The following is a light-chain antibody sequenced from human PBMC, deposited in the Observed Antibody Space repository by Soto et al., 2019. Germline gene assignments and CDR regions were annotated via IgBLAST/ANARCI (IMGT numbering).Light chain of an antibody. Sequence: ERVMTQSPATLSVSPGETASLSCRASQSVSSYLAWYQQKPGQAPRLLIYGASTRATGIPARFSGSGSGTEFTLTISSLQSEDFAVYYCQQDNNWPRTFGQGTKVDNK. CDR2: GAS. V-gene: IGKV3-15*01. CDR1: QSVSSY. CDR3: QQDNNWPRT. J-gene: IGKJ1*01.